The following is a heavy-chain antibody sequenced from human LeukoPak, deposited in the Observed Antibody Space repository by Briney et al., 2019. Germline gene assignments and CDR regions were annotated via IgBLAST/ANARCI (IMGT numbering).Heavy chain of an antibody. Sequence: SETLSLTXTVSGGSISSSSYYWGWIRQPPGKGLEWIGSIYYSGSTYYNPSLKSRVTISVDTSKNQFSLKLSSVTAADTAVYYCARHPPYDSSGYYRDYWGQGTLVIVSS. V-gene: IGHV4-39*01. CDR1: GGSISSSSYY. CDR3: ARHPPYDSSGYYRDY. D-gene: IGHD3-22*01. J-gene: IGHJ4*02. CDR2: IYYSGST.